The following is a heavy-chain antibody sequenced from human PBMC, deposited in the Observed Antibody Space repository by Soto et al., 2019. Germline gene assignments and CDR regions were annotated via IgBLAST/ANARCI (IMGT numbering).Heavy chain of an antibody. V-gene: IGHV2-5*02. D-gene: IGHD3-16*01. J-gene: IGHJ3*02. CDR1: GFSLTTSGVA. CDR2: IYGDDDK. Sequence: QITLKESGPSLVNPTQTLTLTCTFSGFSLTTSGVAVGWIRQPPGKALEWLALIYGDDDKRYSTSLKTRLAISRGTSENQVVLTMTDMDPVDTATYYCAHSKVGSYVGAFVIWGRGTMVTVSS. CDR3: AHSKVGSYVGAFVI.